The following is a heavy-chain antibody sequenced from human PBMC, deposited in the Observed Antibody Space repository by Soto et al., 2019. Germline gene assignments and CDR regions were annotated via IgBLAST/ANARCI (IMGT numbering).Heavy chain of an antibody. CDR2: SSTNSDYR. CDR3: AREDGDCTTPHCSNWFPL. Sequence: DSVQVTCNASVYRFATYRITWGRQAPGRGLEWMGSSSTNSDYRNYAEKFQGRVTMTTDASTTTAYMEQRSLTSDDTAVYFCAREDGDCTTPHCSNWFPLCGQG. V-gene: IGHV1-18*04. CDR1: VYRFATYR. D-gene: IGHD2-8*01. J-gene: IGHJ4*02.